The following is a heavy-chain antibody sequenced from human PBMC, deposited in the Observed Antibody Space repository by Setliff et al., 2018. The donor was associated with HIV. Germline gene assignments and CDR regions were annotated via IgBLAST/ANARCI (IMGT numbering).Heavy chain of an antibody. J-gene: IGHJ4*02. CDR3: ATVSYYFDRSAYLGVFDN. Sequence: TGESLKVSCKVPGYTLSDLSIHWVRQTGKKGLEWMGGFDAEDDDVIYAQKFQGRLTVSEDTTTNSAYMELTSLEYDDTAVYFCATVSYYFDRSAYLGVFDNWGQGTLVTVSS. V-gene: IGHV1-24*01. D-gene: IGHD3-22*01. CDR2: FDAEDDDV. CDR1: GYTLSDLS.